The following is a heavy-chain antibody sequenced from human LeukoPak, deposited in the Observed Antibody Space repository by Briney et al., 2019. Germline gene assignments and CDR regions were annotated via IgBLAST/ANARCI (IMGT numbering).Heavy chain of an antibody. V-gene: IGHV3-33*06. CDR3: AKELGARAFDY. CDR1: GFIFSSYG. J-gene: IGHJ4*02. D-gene: IGHD1-26*01. Sequence: GGSLRLSCAASGFIFSSYGMHWVRQAPGKGLEWVAGLWYDGSNKDYADSVKGRLTISRDNSKNTLYLQMNSLRAEDTAVYYCAKELGARAFDYWGQGTLVTVSS. CDR2: LWYDGSNK.